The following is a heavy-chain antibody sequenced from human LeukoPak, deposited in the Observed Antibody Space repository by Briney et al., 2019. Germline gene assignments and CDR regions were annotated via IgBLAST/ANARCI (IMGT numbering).Heavy chain of an antibody. CDR3: AKDMNPTVFDF. D-gene: IGHD3-16*01. Sequence: GGSLRLSCAASGFTFTSHWMHWVRQTPGKGLVWVSGIKNDGNDTAYADSVKGRFTISRDNAKNTLYLQMDSLRAEDTAVYYCAKDMNPTVFDFWGQGTLVTVSS. V-gene: IGHV3-74*01. CDR2: IKNDGNDT. J-gene: IGHJ4*02. CDR1: GFTFTSHW.